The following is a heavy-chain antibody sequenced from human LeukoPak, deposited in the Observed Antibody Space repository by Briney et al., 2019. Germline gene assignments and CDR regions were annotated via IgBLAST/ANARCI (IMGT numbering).Heavy chain of an antibody. V-gene: IGHV3-30-3*01. CDR1: GFTFSSYA. J-gene: IGHJ4*02. Sequence: GRSLRLSCAASGFTFSSYAMHWVRQAPGKGLEWVAVISYDGSNKYYADSVKGRFTISRDNAKNSLYLQMNSLRAEDTAVYYCAREAAAGMNPLLYWGQGTLVTVSS. CDR2: ISYDGSNK. CDR3: AREAAAGMNPLLY. D-gene: IGHD6-13*01.